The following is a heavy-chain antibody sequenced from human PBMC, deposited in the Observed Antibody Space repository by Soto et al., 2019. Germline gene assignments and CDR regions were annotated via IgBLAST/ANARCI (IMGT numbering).Heavy chain of an antibody. CDR1: GGSINNGAYL. J-gene: IGHJ4*02. V-gene: IGHV4-31*03. CDR2: IYYTGST. CDR3: ARELRDGNPYTPEY. Sequence: QVQLQESGPGLLKPSETLSLTCTVSGGSINNGAYLWSWIRQHPGKGLEWIGYIYYTGSTYYNPSLKSRITISVDTSKTQFSLKMSSVTAADTAVYFCARELRDGNPYTPEYWGQGTLVTVSS.